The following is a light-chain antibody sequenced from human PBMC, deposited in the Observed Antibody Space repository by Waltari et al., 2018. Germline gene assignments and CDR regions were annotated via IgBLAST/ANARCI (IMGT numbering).Light chain of an antibody. CDR1: QSVSSSY. CDR3: QQYGGSPTYT. J-gene: IGKJ2*01. CDR2: GAS. Sequence: ESVLTQSPGTLSLSPGERATLSCRASQSVSSSYLAWYQQRPGQAPRLLFFGASSRATGVPDRFSGSVSGTDFTLTISRLEPEDFAVYFCQQYGGSPTYTFGQGTKLDIK. V-gene: IGKV3-20*01.